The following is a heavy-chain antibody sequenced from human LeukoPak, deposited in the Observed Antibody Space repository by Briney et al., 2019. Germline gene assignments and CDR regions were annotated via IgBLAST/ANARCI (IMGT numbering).Heavy chain of an antibody. CDR2: INWNGGST. D-gene: IGHD2-15*01. V-gene: IGHV3-20*04. Sequence: GGSLRLPCAASGFTFDNYGMSWVRQAPGKGLEWVSSINWNGGSTGYADSVKGRFTISRDNAKNSLYLQMNSLRAEDTALFYCAKRSGGSCFTFDFWGQGTLVTVSS. J-gene: IGHJ4*02. CDR1: GFTFDNYG. CDR3: AKRSGGSCFTFDF.